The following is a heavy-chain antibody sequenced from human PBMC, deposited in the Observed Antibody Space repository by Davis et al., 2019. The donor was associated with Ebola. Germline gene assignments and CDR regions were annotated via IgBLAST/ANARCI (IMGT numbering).Heavy chain of an antibody. CDR2: MYYSGNT. V-gene: IGHV4-34*01. J-gene: IGHJ6*02. D-gene: IGHD3-10*01. CDR1: GGSSSGYY. CDR3: ARELGAYGSGSEYYYYYGMDV. Sequence: SETLSLTCAVYGGSSSGYYCSWIRQPPGQGLEWIAYMYYSGNTYYNPSLKSRVTISVDTSKNQFSLKLSSVTAADTAVYYCARELGAYGSGSEYYYYYGMDVWGQGTTVTVSS.